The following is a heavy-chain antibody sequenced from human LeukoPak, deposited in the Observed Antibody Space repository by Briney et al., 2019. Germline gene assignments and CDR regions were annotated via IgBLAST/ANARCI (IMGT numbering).Heavy chain of an antibody. CDR1: GFTFSSYG. CDR2: IWYDGSNK. V-gene: IGHV3-33*01. D-gene: IGHD3-10*02. J-gene: IGHJ6*04. Sequence: GGSLRLSCAASGFTFSSYGMHWVRQAPGKGLEWVAVIWYDGSNKYYADSVKGRFTISRDNSENTLYLQMNSLRAEDTAVYYCASSGPLFGPDRNYYYGMDVWGKGTTVTVSS. CDR3: ASSGPLFGPDRNYYYGMDV.